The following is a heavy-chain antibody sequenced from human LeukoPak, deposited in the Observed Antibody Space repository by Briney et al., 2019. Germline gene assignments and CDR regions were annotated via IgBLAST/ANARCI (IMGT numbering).Heavy chain of an antibody. Sequence: GGSLRLSCAASGFTFSSYEMNWVRQAPGKGLEWVSGISGSGGSTYYADSVMGRFTISRDNSKNTLYLQMNSLRAEDTAVYYCAKDHRGDILTGYYDYWGQGTLVTVSS. CDR2: ISGSGGST. CDR1: GFTFSSYE. J-gene: IGHJ4*02. CDR3: AKDHRGDILTGYYDY. D-gene: IGHD3-9*01. V-gene: IGHV3-23*01.